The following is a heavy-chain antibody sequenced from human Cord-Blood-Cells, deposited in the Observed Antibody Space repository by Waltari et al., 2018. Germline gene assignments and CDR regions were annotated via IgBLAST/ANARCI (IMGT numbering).Heavy chain of an antibody. V-gene: IGHV1-18*01. D-gene: IGHD4-17*01. Sequence: QVQLVQSGAEVKKPGASVKVSCKASGYTFTSYGISWVRQAPGQGLEWMGWIRAYNGNTNYAQKLQGRDTMTTDTSTSTAYMELRSLRSDDTAVYYCARDSPQDYGDHYFDYWGQGTLVTVSS. CDR3: ARDSPQDYGDHYFDY. CDR2: IRAYNGNT. CDR1: GYTFTSYG. J-gene: IGHJ4*02.